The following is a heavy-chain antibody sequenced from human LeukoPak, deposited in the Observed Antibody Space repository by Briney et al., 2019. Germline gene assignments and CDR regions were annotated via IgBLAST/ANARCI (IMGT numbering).Heavy chain of an antibody. CDR2: ISSSSSYI. CDR3: ARYITMVRVPYGMDV. CDR1: GFTFSSYS. D-gene: IGHD3-10*01. V-gene: IGHV3-21*01. Sequence: GGSLRLSCAASGFTFSSYSMNWVRQAPGKGLEWVSSISSSSSYIYYADSVKGRFTISRDNAKNSLYLQMNSLRAEDTAVYYCARYITMVRVPYGMDVWGQGTTVTVSS. J-gene: IGHJ6*02.